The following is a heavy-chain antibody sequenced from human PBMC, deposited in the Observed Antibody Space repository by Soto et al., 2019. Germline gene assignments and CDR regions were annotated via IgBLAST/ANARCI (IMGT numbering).Heavy chain of an antibody. V-gene: IGHV4-4*02. J-gene: IGHJ6*03. CDR2: IHHSGST. CDR1: GGSVTISNW. Sequence: QVQLQESGPGLVKPSGTLSLTCAVSGGSVTISNWWSWVRQTPGKGLEWIEQIHHSGSTNYNPSLTSRVTISVDKSKNQFSLEMKSVTAADTAVYYCARGGYYFYMDVWGKGTTVTVSS. D-gene: IGHD1-26*01. CDR3: ARGGYYFYMDV.